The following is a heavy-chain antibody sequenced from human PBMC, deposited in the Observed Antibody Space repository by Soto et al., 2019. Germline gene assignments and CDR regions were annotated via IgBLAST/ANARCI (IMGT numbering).Heavy chain of an antibody. Sequence: QVQLQESGPGLVKPSETLSLTCTVSGGSVSSSSYYWSWIRQPPGKGLECIGYIYYSGSTNYNPSLKHRVTISVYTSKNQFSLKLSSVTAADTAVYYCACIDYRGFYPTSPFVDDYWGQGTLVTVSS. CDR2: IYYSGST. J-gene: IGHJ4*02. CDR1: GGSVSSSSYY. CDR3: ACIDYRGFYPTSPFVDDY. D-gene: IGHD3-22*01. V-gene: IGHV4-61*01.